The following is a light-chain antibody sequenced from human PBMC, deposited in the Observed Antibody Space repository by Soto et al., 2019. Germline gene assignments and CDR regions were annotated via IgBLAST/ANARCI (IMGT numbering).Light chain of an antibody. Sequence: IVLTQSPGTLSLAPGSRATLSCIATQSASSSFLTWYQQKPGQAPRLLIYGASSRATGIPDRFSGSGSGTDFTLTISRLEPEDFAVYYCQQYGSSRLTFGGGTRLEIK. CDR2: GAS. CDR1: QSASSSF. CDR3: QQYGSSRLT. J-gene: IGKJ5*01. V-gene: IGKV3-20*01.